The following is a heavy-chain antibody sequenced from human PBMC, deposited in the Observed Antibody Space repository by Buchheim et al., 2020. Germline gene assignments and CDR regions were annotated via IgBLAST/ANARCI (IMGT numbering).Heavy chain of an antibody. CDR1: GFTFSNYW. J-gene: IGHJ5*02. Sequence: EVQLVESGGDLVQPGGSLRLSCAASGFTFSNYWMSWIRQAPGKGLEWVANIKEGGSGETYADSVKGRFTISRDNAKNLLYLQTNSLRAEDTSVYYCAKLRGMGGFDPWGQGTL. D-gene: IGHD3-16*01. CDR2: IKEGGSGE. V-gene: IGHV3-7*01. CDR3: AKLRGMGGFDP.